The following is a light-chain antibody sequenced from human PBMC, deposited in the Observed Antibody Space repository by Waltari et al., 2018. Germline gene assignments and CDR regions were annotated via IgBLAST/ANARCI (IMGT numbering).Light chain of an antibody. CDR1: QSVRSY. V-gene: IGKV3-11*01. J-gene: IGKJ4*01. Sequence: EIVLTQSPATLSLSPGERATLSCRASQSVRSYFAWYQQKPGQAPRPLIYDTSNRASGIPARFSGSGSGTDFSLSISSLEPEDFAVYYCQQRHNWPLTFGGGTKVEIK. CDR3: QQRHNWPLT. CDR2: DTS.